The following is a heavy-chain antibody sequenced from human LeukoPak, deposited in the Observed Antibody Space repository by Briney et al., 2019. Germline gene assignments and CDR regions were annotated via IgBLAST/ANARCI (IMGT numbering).Heavy chain of an antibody. Sequence: GGSLRLSCAASGFTFSNHDMHWVRQAPGEGLEWVALISDDAYREYYADSVKGRFTISRDNSKNTLHLQMNSLRLEDTAVYYCARRGSGDFDYWGQGTLVTVSS. V-gene: IGHV3-30*03. CDR3: ARRGSGDFDY. CDR1: GFTFSNHD. D-gene: IGHD3-10*01. CDR2: ISDDAYRE. J-gene: IGHJ4*02.